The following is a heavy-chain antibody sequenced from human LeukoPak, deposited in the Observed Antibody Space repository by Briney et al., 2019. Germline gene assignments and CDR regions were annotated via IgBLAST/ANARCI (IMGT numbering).Heavy chain of an antibody. CDR2: MSYDGSNK. Sequence: GGSLRLSCAASGFTFSSYAMHWVRQAPGKGLEWVAVMSYDGSNKYYADSVKGRFTISRDNSKNTLYLQMNSLRAEDTAVYYCARDRGSGWYWGLIDYWGQGTLVTVSS. J-gene: IGHJ4*02. CDR3: ARDRGSGWYWGLIDY. CDR1: GFTFSSYA. D-gene: IGHD6-19*01. V-gene: IGHV3-30-3*01.